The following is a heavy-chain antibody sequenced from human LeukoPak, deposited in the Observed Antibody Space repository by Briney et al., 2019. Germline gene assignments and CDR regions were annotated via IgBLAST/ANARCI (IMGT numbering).Heavy chain of an antibody. CDR2: ISGSGGST. CDR1: GFTFSSYA. J-gene: IGHJ3*02. CDR3: ARAKASHMIVVVIGAFDI. V-gene: IGHV3-23*01. D-gene: IGHD3-22*01. Sequence: GGSLRLSCAASGFTFSSYAMSWVRQAPGKGLEWVSAISGSGGSTYYADSVKGRFTISRDNSKNTLYLQMNSLRAEDTAVYYCARAKASHMIVVVIGAFDIWGQGTMVTVSS.